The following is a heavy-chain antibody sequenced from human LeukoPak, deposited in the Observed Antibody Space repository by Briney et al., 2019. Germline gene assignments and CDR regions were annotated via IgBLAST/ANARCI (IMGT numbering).Heavy chain of an antibody. D-gene: IGHD3-22*01. CDR3: AKGETMMDGGFDY. CDR2: ISGSGGST. J-gene: IGHJ4*02. V-gene: IGHV3-23*01. Sequence: PGGSLRLSCAASGFTFGSYAMSWVRQAPGKGLEWVSAISGSGGSTYYADSVKGRFTISRDNSKNTLYLQMNSLRAEDTAVYYCAKGETMMDGGFDYWGQGTLVTVSS. CDR1: GFTFGSYA.